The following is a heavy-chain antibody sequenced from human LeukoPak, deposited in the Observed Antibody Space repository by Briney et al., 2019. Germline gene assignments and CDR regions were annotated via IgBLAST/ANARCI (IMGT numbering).Heavy chain of an antibody. D-gene: IGHD5-18*01. V-gene: IGHV1-2*06. Sequence: ASVKVSCKASGYTFTDYYVHWVRQAPGQGLEWMGRINPNSGGTNYAQKFQGRVTMTRDTSISTAYMELSRLRSDDTAVYYCAREGDTAMDNPFDYWGQGTLVTVSS. CDR1: GYTFTDYY. J-gene: IGHJ4*02. CDR3: AREGDTAMDNPFDY. CDR2: INPNSGGT.